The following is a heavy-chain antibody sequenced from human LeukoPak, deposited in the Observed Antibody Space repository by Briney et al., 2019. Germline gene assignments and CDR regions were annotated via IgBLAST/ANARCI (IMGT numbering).Heavy chain of an antibody. CDR3: ATAPYDSSRIFDY. Sequence: SGGSLRLSCAASGFTFDDYAIHWVRQAPGKGLEWVSLISWDGGSTYYADSVKGRFTISRDNSKNSLYLQMNSLRAEDTALYYCATAPYDSSRIFDYWGQGTLVTVSS. V-gene: IGHV3-43D*03. J-gene: IGHJ4*02. CDR2: ISWDGGST. D-gene: IGHD3-22*01. CDR1: GFTFDDYA.